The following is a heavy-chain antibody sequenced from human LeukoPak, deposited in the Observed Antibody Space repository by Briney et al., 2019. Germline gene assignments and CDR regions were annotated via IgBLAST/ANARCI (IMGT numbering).Heavy chain of an antibody. CDR3: ARXXXXTSSGYHYFDF. CDR2: ISGYNGNT. J-gene: IGHJ4*02. Sequence: GASVKVSCKASGYTFSSYAINWVRQAPGQGLEWMGWISGYNGNTNYAQKFQGRVTMTTDTSTTTAYMELRSLRSDDTAVDLFARXXXXTSSGYHYFDFWGQGSLVSVSS. CDR1: GYTFSSYA. V-gene: IGHV1-18*01. D-gene: IGHD3-22*01.